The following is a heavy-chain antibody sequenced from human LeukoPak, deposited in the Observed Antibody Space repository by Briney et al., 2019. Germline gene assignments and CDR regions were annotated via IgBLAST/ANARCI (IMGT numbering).Heavy chain of an antibody. CDR2: ISYDGSNK. J-gene: IGHJ4*02. D-gene: IGHD5-12*01. CDR1: GFTFSSYA. V-gene: IGHV3-30*04. Sequence: GGSLRLSCAASGFTFSSYAMHWVRQAPGEGLGWVAVISYDGSNKYYADSVKGRFTISRDNSKNTLYLQMNSLRAEDTAVYYCARDRSGYDGFGWGQGTLVTVSS. CDR3: ARDRSGYDGFG.